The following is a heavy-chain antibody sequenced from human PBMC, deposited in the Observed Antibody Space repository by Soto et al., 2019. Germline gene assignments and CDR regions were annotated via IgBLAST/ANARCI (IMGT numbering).Heavy chain of an antibody. D-gene: IGHD1-7*01. CDR1: GFTFSTYD. Sequence: GGSLRLSCAPSGFTFSTYDMHWVRQAPGKGLEWVAVISYDGSTNYYADSVKGRFTISRDNSKNTLYLQMNSLRAEDTAVYYCAKVITTGTNRGFFDYWGQGT. V-gene: IGHV3-30*18. CDR3: AKVITTGTNRGFFDY. J-gene: IGHJ4*02. CDR2: ISYDGSTN.